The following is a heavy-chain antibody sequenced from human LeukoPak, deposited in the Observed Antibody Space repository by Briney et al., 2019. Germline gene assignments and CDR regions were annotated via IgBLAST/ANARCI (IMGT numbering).Heavy chain of an antibody. J-gene: IGHJ4*02. CDR3: ARDPIGSRWPYYFDY. V-gene: IGHV1-3*01. Sequence: GASVTVSCTASGYTFTTYAMHWVRQAPGQRLEWMGWINAGSGNTKYSQKFQARVTITRDTSASTAYMELSSLRSEDTAVYYCARDPIGSRWPYYFDYWGQGTLVTVSS. CDR1: GYTFTTYA. CDR2: INAGSGNT. D-gene: IGHD6-13*01.